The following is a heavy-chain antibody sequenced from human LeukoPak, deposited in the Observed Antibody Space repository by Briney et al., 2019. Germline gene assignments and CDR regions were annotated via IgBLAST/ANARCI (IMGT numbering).Heavy chain of an antibody. CDR1: GGSIGNYY. V-gene: IGHV4-59*01. CDR3: AREDPQTTVPEGLDV. D-gene: IGHD4-17*01. CDR2: IYFSGTT. J-gene: IGHJ6*02. Sequence: PSETLSLTCAVYGGSIGNYYWSWLRQPPGKGLEWIGYIYFSGTTNINPSLKSRVTISVDMSKNQLSLKLSSVTAADTAVYYCAREDPQTTVPEGLDVWGQGTTVTVSS.